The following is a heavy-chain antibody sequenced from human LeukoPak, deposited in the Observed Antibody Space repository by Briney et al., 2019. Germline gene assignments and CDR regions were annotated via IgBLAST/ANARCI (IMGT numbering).Heavy chain of an antibody. CDR3: ARQVPGCSGGSCYSGWFDP. J-gene: IGHJ5*02. CDR1: GYNFASYW. D-gene: IGHD2-15*01. CDR2: IYPGDSDT. V-gene: IGHV5-51*01. Sequence: GESLKISCKGSGYNFASYWIGWVRQMPGKGLEWMGIIYPGDSDTRYSPSFQGQVTISADKSINTAYLQWSSLKASDIAMYYCARQVPGCSGGSCYSGWFDPWAREPRSPSPQ.